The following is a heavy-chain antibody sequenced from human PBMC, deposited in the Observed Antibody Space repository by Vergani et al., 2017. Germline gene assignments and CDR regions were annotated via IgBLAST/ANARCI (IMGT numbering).Heavy chain of an antibody. CDR3: VRGFLGEQLVPTDAFDI. J-gene: IGHJ3*02. V-gene: IGHV1-69*04. D-gene: IGHD6-6*01. Sequence: QVQLVQSGAEVKKPGSSVKVSCKASGGTFSSYAISWVRQAPGQGLEWMGRIIPILGIANYAQKFQGRVTITADKSTSTAYMELSSLRSEDTAVYYCVRGFLGEQLVPTDAFDIWGQGTMVTVSS. CDR1: GGTFSSYA. CDR2: IIPILGIA.